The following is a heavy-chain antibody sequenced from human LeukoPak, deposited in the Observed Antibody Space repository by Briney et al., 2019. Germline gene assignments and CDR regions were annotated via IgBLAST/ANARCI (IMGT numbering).Heavy chain of an antibody. CDR3: ARLYCGGGTCYSYYMDV. Sequence: PGGSLRLSCAASGFTFSSYWMSWVRQAPGKGLEWVANIKQDGSEKYYVDSVKGRFTISRDNAKNSVHLQLNSLRAEDTAIYYCARLYCGGGTCYSYYMDVWGKGTTVIVSS. J-gene: IGHJ6*03. V-gene: IGHV3-7*01. CDR2: IKQDGSEK. CDR1: GFTFSSYW. D-gene: IGHD2-15*01.